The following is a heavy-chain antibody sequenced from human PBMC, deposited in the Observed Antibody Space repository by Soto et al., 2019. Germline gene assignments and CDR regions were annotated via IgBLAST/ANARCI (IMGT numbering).Heavy chain of an antibody. CDR1: GYTFTNYG. J-gene: IGHJ5*02. D-gene: IGHD2-15*01. V-gene: IGHV1-3*01. CDR2: INAGDGDT. Sequence: QVQLVQSGAEVKKPGASVRVSCQASGYTFTNYGVHWVRQAPGQRLEWMGWINAGDGDTKYSQKFQGRVTIARDTSASTADMELRSLRSEDTAVYYCAREASVCSGGSRGWFDLWGQGTLVTVSS. CDR3: AREASVCSGGSRGWFDL.